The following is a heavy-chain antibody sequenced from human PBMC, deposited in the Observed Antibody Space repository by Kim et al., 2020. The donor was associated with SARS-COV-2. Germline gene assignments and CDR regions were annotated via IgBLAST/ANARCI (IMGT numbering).Heavy chain of an antibody. D-gene: IGHD3-3*01. J-gene: IGHJ4*02. CDR1: GGTFSSYA. V-gene: IGHV1-69*04. CDR3: ASSARYDFWSGLKGFDY. Sequence: SVKVSCKASGGTFSSYAISWVRQAPGQGLEWMGRIIPIVGIANYAQKFQGRVTIVADKSTSTVYMELSSLRSEDTAVYYCASSARYDFWSGLKGFDYWGQGTLVTVSS. CDR2: IIPIVGIA.